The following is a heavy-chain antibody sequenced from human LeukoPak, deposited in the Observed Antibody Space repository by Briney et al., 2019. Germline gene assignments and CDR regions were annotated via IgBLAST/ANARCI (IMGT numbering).Heavy chain of an antibody. D-gene: IGHD5-12*01. Sequence: GGSLRLSCAASGFTFSSYSMNWVRQAPGKGLEWVSYISSSSSTIYYADSVKGRFTISRDNAKNSLYLQMNSLRAEDTAVYYCARGGVATIAYYYYGMDVWGQGTTVTVSS. V-gene: IGHV3-48*04. CDR1: GFTFSSYS. CDR2: ISSSSSTI. CDR3: ARGGVATIAYYYYGMDV. J-gene: IGHJ6*02.